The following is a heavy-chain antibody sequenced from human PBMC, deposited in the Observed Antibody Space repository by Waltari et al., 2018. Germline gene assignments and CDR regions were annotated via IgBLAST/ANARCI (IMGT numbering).Heavy chain of an antibody. Sequence: EVQLVESGGGLVQPGGSLSLSCAASGFPFSSYCLYWVRQAPGKGLEWISYISSSSSPIYYADSVRGRFTISRDNAKNSVYLQMNSLRAEDTAVYYCARDPPVMVVGVSFDYWGQGTLVTVSS. J-gene: IGHJ4*02. CDR1: GFPFSSYC. CDR3: ARDPPVMVVGVSFDY. D-gene: IGHD1-26*01. CDR2: ISSSSSPI. V-gene: IGHV3-48*04.